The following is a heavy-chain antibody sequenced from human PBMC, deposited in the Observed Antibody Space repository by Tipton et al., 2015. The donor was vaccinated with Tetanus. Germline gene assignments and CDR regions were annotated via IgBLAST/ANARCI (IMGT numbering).Heavy chain of an antibody. CDR1: GGSISSGGYY. V-gene: IGHV4-31*03. Sequence: TLSLTCTVSGGSISSGGYYWSWIRQHPGKGLEWIGDIYYSGSTYYNPSLKSRVTISVDTSKNQFSLKLNSVTAADTAVYYCARDHARGARGWNYFDYWGQGTLVTVSS. CDR2: IYYSGST. J-gene: IGHJ4*02. D-gene: IGHD1-26*01. CDR3: ARDHARGARGWNYFDY.